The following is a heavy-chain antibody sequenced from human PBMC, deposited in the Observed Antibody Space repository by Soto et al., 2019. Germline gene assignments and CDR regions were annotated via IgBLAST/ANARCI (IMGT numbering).Heavy chain of an antibody. Sequence: SETLSLTCTVSGGCISSGDYYWSWIRQPPGKGLEWIGYIYYSGSTYYNPSLKSRVTISVDTSKNQFSLKLSSVTAADTAVYYCARGITGITSVNNWFDPWVQGTLVTVSS. J-gene: IGHJ5*02. CDR2: IYYSGST. D-gene: IGHD1-7*01. V-gene: IGHV4-30-4*01. CDR3: ARGITGITSVNNWFDP. CDR1: GGCISSGDYY.